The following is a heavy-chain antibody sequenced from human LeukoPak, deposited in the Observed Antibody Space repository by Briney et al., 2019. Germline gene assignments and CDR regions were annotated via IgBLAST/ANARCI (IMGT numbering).Heavy chain of an antibody. J-gene: IGHJ6*03. D-gene: IGHD1-14*01. CDR2: INPNSGGT. CDR1: GYTFTGYY. CDR3: ARDAGDNPRLYYYYMDV. Sequence: ASVKVSCKASGYTFTGYYMHWVRQAPGQGLEWMGWINPNSGGTNYAQKFQGRVTMIRDTSISTAYMELSRLRSDDTAVYYCARDAGDNPRLYYYYMDVWGKGTTVTVSS. V-gene: IGHV1-2*02.